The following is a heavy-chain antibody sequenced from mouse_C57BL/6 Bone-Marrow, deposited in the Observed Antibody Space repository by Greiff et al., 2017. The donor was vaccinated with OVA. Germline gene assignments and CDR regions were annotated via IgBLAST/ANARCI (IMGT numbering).Heavy chain of an antibody. D-gene: IGHD2-3*01. Sequence: EVQLQESGAGLVQPKGSLKLSCAASGFSFNTYAMNWVRQAPGKGLEWVARIRSKSNNYASYYADSVKDRFTISRADSESTLYLQMNNLKTEATAMYCCVRQGDGYYFDYWGRGTTLTVTS. CDR2: IRSKSNNYAS. V-gene: IGHV10-1*01. CDR1: GFSFNTYA. J-gene: IGHJ2*01. CDR3: VRQGDGYYFDY.